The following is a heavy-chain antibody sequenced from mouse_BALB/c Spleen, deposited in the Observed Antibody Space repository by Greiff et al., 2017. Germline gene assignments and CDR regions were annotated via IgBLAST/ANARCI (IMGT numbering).Heavy chain of an antibody. CDR1: GFTFSSFG. D-gene: IGHD2-14*01. Sequence: EVQRVESGGGLVQPGGSRKLSCAASGFTFSSFGMHWVRQAPEKGLEWVAYISSGSSTIYYADTVKGRFTISRDNPKNTLFLQMTSLRSEDTAMYYCARSPYRFYAMDYWGQGTSVTVSS. V-gene: IGHV5-17*02. CDR2: ISSGSSTI. CDR3: ARSPYRFYAMDY. J-gene: IGHJ4*01.